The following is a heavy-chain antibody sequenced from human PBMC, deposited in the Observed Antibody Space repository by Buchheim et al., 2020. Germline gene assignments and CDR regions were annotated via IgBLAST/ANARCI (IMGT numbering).Heavy chain of an antibody. D-gene: IGHD3-22*01. J-gene: IGHJ4*02. CDR3: ARVVAEMIVVVHPLYYFDY. V-gene: IGHV4-30-4*01. Sequence: QVQLQESGPGLVKPSQTLSLTCTVSGGSISSGDYYWSWIRQPPGKGLEWIGYIYYSGSTYYNPSLKSRVTKSVDTSKKQFSLKLSSVTAADTAVYYCARVVAEMIVVVHPLYYFDYWGQGTL. CDR1: GGSISSGDYY. CDR2: IYYSGST.